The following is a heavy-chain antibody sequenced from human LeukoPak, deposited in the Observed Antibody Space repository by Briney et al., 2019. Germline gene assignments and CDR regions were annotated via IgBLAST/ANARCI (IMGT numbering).Heavy chain of an antibody. V-gene: IGHV3-23*01. CDR1: GFTFSSYA. CDR3: AKDRGYYDILTGYGTYFDY. CDR2: ISGSGGST. D-gene: IGHD3-9*01. J-gene: IGHJ4*02. Sequence: GGSLRLSCAASGFTFSSYAMSWVRQAPGKGLEWVSAISGSGGSTYYADSVKGRFTISRDNSKSTLYLQMNSLRAEDTAVYYCAKDRGYYDILTGYGTYFDYWGQGTLVTVSS.